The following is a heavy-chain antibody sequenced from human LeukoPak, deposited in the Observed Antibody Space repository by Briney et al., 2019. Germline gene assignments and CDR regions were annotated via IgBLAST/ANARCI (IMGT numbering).Heavy chain of an antibody. J-gene: IGHJ1*01. CDR3: ASVNGDGAEYFQH. V-gene: IGHV3-23*01. D-gene: IGHD2-21*01. CDR2: ISGSGGST. CDR1: GFTFSSYA. Sequence: GGSLRLSCAASGFTFSSYAMSGVREAPGKGREGVSAISGSGGSTYYADSVKGRFTISRDNSKNTLYLQMNSLRAEDTAVYYCASVNGDGAEYFQHWGQGTLVTVSS.